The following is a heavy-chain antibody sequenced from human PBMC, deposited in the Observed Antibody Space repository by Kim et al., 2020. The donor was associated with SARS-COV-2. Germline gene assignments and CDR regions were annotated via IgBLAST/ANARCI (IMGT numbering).Heavy chain of an antibody. J-gene: IGHJ6*02. Sequence: GGSLRLSCAASGFTFSSYGMHWVRQAPGKGLEWVAVIWYDGSNKYYADSVKGRFTISRDNSKNTLYLQMNSLRAEDTAVYYCSRGQNQDHLYYYGIDVWGQGTPVTVSS. CDR3: SRGQNQDHLYYYGIDV. V-gene: IGHV3-33*08. CDR1: GFTFSSYG. CDR2: IWYDGSNK.